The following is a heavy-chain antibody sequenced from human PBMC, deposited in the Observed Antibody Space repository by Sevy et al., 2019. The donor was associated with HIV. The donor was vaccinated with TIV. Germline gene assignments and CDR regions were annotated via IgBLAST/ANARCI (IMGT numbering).Heavy chain of an antibody. CDR3: ARTPLTMIVVVPLDY. V-gene: IGHV3-21*01. J-gene: IGHJ4*02. Sequence: GGSLRLSCAASGFTFSSYSMNWVRQAPGKGLEWVSSISSSSSYIYYADSVKGRFTISGDNAKNSLYLQMNSLRAEDTAVYYCARTPLTMIVVVPLDYWGQGTLVTVSS. CDR1: GFTFSSYS. D-gene: IGHD3-22*01. CDR2: ISSSSSYI.